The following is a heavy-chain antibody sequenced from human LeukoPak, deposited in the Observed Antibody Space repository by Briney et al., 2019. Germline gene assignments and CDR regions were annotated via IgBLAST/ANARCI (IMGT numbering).Heavy chain of an antibody. V-gene: IGHV1-2*02. CDR3: ARERAVWTSYYYYYMDV. D-gene: IGHD2-8*01. Sequence: ASVKVSCKASGYTFTGYYMHWVRQAPGQGLEWMGWINPNSGGTNYAQKFPGRVTMTRDTSIGTAYMELSRLRSDDTAVYYCARERAVWTSYYYYYMDVWGKGTTVTISS. CDR2: INPNSGGT. J-gene: IGHJ6*03. CDR1: GYTFTGYY.